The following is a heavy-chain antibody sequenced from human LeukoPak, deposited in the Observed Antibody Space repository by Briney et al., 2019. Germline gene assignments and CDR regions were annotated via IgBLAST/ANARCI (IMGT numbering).Heavy chain of an antibody. V-gene: IGHV3-11*01. J-gene: IGHJ3*02. CDR3: ARCIAATPYAFDI. Sequence: AGSLRLSCAASGFTFSDYYMSWIRQAPGEGLEWVSYISSSGSTIYYADSVKGRFTISRDNAKNSLYLQMNSLRAEDTAVYYCARCIAATPYAFDIWGQGTMVTVSS. CDR1: GFTFSDYY. CDR2: ISSSGSTI. D-gene: IGHD6-13*01.